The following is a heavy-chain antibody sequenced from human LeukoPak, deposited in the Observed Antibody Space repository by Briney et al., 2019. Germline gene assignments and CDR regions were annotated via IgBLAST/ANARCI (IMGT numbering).Heavy chain of an antibody. CDR2: ISDSDDTT. Sequence: GGSLRLSCAASGFTFSDYGMNWVRQSPGKGLEWVSAISDSDDTTDYADSVKGRFTISRDNSKNTLYLQMNSLRAEDTAVYYCAKDHEPYCSGGSCYSGYWGQGTLVTVSS. J-gene: IGHJ4*02. CDR1: GFTFSDYG. V-gene: IGHV3-23*01. D-gene: IGHD2-15*01. CDR3: AKDHEPYCSGGSCYSGY.